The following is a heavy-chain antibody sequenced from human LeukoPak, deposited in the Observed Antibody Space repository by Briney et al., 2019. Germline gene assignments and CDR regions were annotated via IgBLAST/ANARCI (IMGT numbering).Heavy chain of an antibody. CDR2: IIPIFGTA. J-gene: IGHJ3*02. D-gene: IGHD3-22*01. CDR3: AKLPSGYDAFDI. V-gene: IGHV1-69*06. Sequence: SVKVSCKASGGTFSSYAISWVRQAPGQGLEWMGGIIPIFGTANHAQKFQGRVTITADKSTSTAYMELSSLRSEDTAVYYCAKLPSGYDAFDIWGQGTMVTVSS. CDR1: GGTFSSYA.